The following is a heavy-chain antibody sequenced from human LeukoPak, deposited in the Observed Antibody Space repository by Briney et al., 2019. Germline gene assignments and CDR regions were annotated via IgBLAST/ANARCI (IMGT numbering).Heavy chain of an antibody. V-gene: IGHV3-11*01. Sequence: GGSLRLSCAASGFTFSDYYMSWIRQAPGKGLEWVSYISSGAGTIYYADSVKGRFTISRDNAKNSLYLQMNSLRAEDTAVYYCTGNLYGDNFDYWGQGTLVTVSS. D-gene: IGHD1-14*01. CDR2: ISSGAGTI. CDR1: GFTFSDYY. J-gene: IGHJ4*01. CDR3: TGNLYGDNFDY.